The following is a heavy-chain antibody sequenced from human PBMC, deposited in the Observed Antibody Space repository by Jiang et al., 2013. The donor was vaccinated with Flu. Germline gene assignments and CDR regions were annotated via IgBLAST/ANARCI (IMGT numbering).Heavy chain of an antibody. Sequence: DYAVHWVRQAPGKGLEWVSGISWNRGNIDYADSVKGRFTISRDNAKSSLYLQMNSLRAEDTALYYCAKGAKLQGVFFRDYFDYWGLGNPGHRLL. J-gene: IGHJ4*02. CDR2: ISWNRGNI. CDR3: AKGAKLQGVFFRDYFDY. D-gene: IGHD3-10*01. V-gene: IGHV3-9*01. CDR1: DYA.